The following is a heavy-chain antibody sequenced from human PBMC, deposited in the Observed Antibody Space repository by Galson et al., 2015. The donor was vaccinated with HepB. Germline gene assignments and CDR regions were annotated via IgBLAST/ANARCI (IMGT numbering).Heavy chain of an antibody. V-gene: IGHV3-21*01. Sequence: SLRLSCAASGFTFSSYSMNWVRQAPGKGLEWVSSISSSSSYIYYADSVKGRFTISRDNAKNSLYLQMNSLRAEDTAVYYCAGDSQGHCSGGSCYSFYFDYWGQGTLVTVSS. CDR1: GFTFSSYS. J-gene: IGHJ4*02. D-gene: IGHD2-15*01. CDR3: AGDSQGHCSGGSCYSFYFDY. CDR2: ISSSSSYI.